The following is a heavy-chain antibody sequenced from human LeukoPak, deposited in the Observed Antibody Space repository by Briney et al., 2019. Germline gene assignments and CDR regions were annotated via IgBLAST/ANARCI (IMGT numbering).Heavy chain of an antibody. CDR2: INPSGGST. J-gene: IGHJ3*02. CDR3: ARDGYYDSSGYFVVHAFDI. Sequence: ASVKVSCKASGYTFTSYYMHWVRQAPGQGLEWMGIINPSGGSTSYAQKFQGRVTMTRDTSTSTVYVELSSLRSEDTAVYYCARDGYYDSSGYFVVHAFDIWGQGTMVTVSS. V-gene: IGHV1-46*01. CDR1: GYTFTSYY. D-gene: IGHD3-22*01.